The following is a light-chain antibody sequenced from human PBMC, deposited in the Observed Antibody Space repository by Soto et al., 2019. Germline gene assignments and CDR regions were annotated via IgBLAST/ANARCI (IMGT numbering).Light chain of an antibody. CDR1: QSVRSN. V-gene: IGKV3-15*01. CDR3: QQYNSWPPWT. CDR2: GAS. Sequence: EIVMTQSPATLSVSPGDRATLSCRASQSVRSNLAWYQQKPGQAPRLLIYGASTRATGIPARFSGSGSGTEFPLTISSLASEDFAVYYCQQYNSWPPWTFGQGTMVEVK. J-gene: IGKJ1*01.